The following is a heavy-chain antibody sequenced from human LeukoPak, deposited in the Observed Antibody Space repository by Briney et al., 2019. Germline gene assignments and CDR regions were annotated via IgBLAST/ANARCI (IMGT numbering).Heavy chain of an antibody. Sequence: GGSLRLSCAASGFTFSSYSMDWVRQAPRKGLEWVSCISSSSSFIYYADSVKGRFTISRDNAKNSLYLQMNSLRVEDTAVYYCARDDYGEIDYWGQGTLVTVSS. J-gene: IGHJ4*02. CDR3: ARDDYGEIDY. D-gene: IGHD4-17*01. CDR1: GFTFSSYS. CDR2: ISSSSSFI. V-gene: IGHV3-21*01.